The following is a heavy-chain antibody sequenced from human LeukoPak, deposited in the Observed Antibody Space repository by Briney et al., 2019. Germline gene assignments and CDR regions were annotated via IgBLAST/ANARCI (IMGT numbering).Heavy chain of an antibody. CDR2: IYYSGSN. Sequence: PSETLSLTCTVSGGSISSYYWSWIRQPPGKGLEWIGYIYYSGSNNYNPSLKSRVTISVDTSKNQFSLRLSPVTAADTAVYYCASCSGGSCYSVDAFDIWGQGTMVTVSS. CDR1: GGSISSYY. V-gene: IGHV4-59*01. D-gene: IGHD2-15*01. J-gene: IGHJ3*02. CDR3: ASCSGGSCYSVDAFDI.